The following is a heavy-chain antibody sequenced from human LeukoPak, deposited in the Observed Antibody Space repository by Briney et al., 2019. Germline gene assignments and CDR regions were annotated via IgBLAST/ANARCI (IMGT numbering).Heavy chain of an antibody. CDR2: IKEDGTEK. CDR3: ARTRGVLAGIKHYFDY. CDR1: GFTFSDYW. Sequence: PGGSLRLSCAASGFTFSDYWINWVRQAPGKGLEWVANIKEDGTEKHYVDSVKGRFTISRDSAKNSVYLEMNSLRVDDTAVYYCARTRGVLAGIKHYFDYWGQGALVTVSS. J-gene: IGHJ4*02. D-gene: IGHD2-8*02. V-gene: IGHV3-7*01.